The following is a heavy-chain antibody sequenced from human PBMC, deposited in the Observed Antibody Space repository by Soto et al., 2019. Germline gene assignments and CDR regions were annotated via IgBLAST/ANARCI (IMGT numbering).Heavy chain of an antibody. J-gene: IGHJ5*02. CDR1: GGTFSSYA. Sequence: AVQVYCKTSGGTFSSYAISWVRQAPGQGLEWMGGIIPIFGTANYAQKFQGRVTITADKSTSTAYMELSSLRSGDTAVDYCARWRGGDVGYSSSNSWSRLHWGDPGG. V-gene: IGHV1-69*06. CDR3: ARWRGGDVGYSSSNSWSRLHWGDP. CDR2: IIPIFGTA. D-gene: IGHD2-2*01.